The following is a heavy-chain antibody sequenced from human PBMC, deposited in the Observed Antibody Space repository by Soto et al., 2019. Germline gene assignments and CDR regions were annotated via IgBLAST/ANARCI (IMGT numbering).Heavy chain of an antibody. Sequence: GASVNVSCKSSGATFSSYSSSWVRQAPGQGLEWMGGIIPIFGTANYAQKFQGRVTITADESTSTAYMELSSLRSEDTAVYYCANHLTYCSSTSCYNSWFDPWGQGTLVTVSS. V-gene: IGHV1-69*13. J-gene: IGHJ5*02. CDR2: IIPIFGTA. D-gene: IGHD2-2*02. CDR1: GATFSSYS. CDR3: ANHLTYCSSTSCYNSWFDP.